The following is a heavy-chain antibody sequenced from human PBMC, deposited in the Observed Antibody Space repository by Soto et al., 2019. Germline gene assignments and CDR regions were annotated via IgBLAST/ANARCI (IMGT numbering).Heavy chain of an antibody. CDR2: INHSGST. CDR1: SGSIGSGIW. J-gene: IGHJ6*02. Sequence: PSETLSLTCTASSGSIGSGIWWSWVRQPPGKGLEWIGEINHSGSTNYNPSLKSRVTISVDTSKNQFSLKLSSVTAADTAVYYCASQARYYYGSRNLMDVWGQGTTVTVSS. V-gene: IGHV4-4*02. D-gene: IGHD3-10*01. CDR3: ASQARYYYGSRNLMDV.